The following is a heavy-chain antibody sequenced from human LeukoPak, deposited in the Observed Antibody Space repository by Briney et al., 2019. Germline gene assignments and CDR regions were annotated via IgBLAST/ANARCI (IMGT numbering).Heavy chain of an antibody. CDR1: GFTFSSYS. V-gene: IGHV3-21*01. D-gene: IGHD5-18*01. CDR2: ISGSSYYI. CDR3: AKDQRDTAMVPFQH. J-gene: IGHJ1*01. Sequence: GGSLRLSCAASGFTFSSYSMNWVRQAPGKGLEWVSSISGSSYYIYYADSVKGRFTISRDNAKNSLYLQMNSLRAEDTAVYYCAKDQRDTAMVPFQHWGQGTQVTVSS.